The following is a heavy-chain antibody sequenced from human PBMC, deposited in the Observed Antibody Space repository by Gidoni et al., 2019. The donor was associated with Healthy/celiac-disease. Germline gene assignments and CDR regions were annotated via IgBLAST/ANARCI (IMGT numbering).Heavy chain of an antibody. CDR3: TRGGYSSSWYLMEYFDY. V-gene: IGHV3-49*05. Sequence: EVQLVESGGGLVKPGRSLRLSCTASGFTFGDYAMSWFRQAPGKGLEWVGFIRSKAYVGTTEYAASVKGRFTISRDDSKSIAYLQMNSLKTEDTAVYYCTRGGYSSSWYLMEYFDYWGQGTLVTVSS. CDR2: IRSKAYVGTT. CDR1: GFTFGDYA. J-gene: IGHJ4*02. D-gene: IGHD6-13*01.